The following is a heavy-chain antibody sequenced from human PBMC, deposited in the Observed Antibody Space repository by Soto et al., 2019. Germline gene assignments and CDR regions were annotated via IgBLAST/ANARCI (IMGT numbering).Heavy chain of an antibody. V-gene: IGHV3-23*01. CDR3: AKVPGIAVPYFDY. D-gene: IGHD6-19*01. Sequence: GGSLRLSCAASGLTFRNYAMSWVRQAPGKGLEWVSGISGSGGSTYYADSVTGRFTISRDNSKNTVYLQMNSLRAEDTAVYYCAKVPGIAVPYFDYWGLGTLVTVS. J-gene: IGHJ4*02. CDR1: GLTFRNYA. CDR2: ISGSGGST.